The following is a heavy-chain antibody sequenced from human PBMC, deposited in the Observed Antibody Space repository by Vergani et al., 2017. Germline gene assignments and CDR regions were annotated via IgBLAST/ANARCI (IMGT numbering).Heavy chain of an antibody. CDR1: GFTFSSYG. V-gene: IGHV3-30*03. CDR2: ISYDGSNK. D-gene: IGHD1-26*01. Sequence: QVQLVESGGGVVQPGRSLRLSCAASGFTFSSYGMHWVRQAPGKGLEWVAVISYDGSNKYYADSVKGRFTISRDNSKNTLYLQMNSLRAEDTAVYYCARDQSDSGSYLDYWGQGTLVTVSS. CDR3: ARDQSDSGSYLDY. J-gene: IGHJ4*02.